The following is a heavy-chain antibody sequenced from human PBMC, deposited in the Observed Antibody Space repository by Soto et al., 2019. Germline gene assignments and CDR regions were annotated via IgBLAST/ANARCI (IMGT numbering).Heavy chain of an antibody. CDR3: ARASTVRELRGAAFDI. V-gene: IGHV3-21*01. J-gene: IGHJ3*02. CDR2: ISSNSGYI. CDR1: GFTFRLHA. D-gene: IGHD1-26*01. Sequence: GGSLRLSCAASGFTFRLHAMNWVRQAPGKGLEWVSYISSNSGYIYYADSVKGRFTISRDNAQNSLYLQMDSLRVEDTAVYYCARASTVRELRGAAFDIWGQGTKVTVSS.